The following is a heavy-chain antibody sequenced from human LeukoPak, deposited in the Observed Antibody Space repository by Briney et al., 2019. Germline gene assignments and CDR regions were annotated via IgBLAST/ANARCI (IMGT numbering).Heavy chain of an antibody. J-gene: IGHJ4*02. CDR2: IYYSGST. CDR1: GGSIRSSSYY. D-gene: IGHD3-22*01. V-gene: IGHV4-39*01. Sequence: SEALSLTCTLSGGSIRSSSYYWGWIRQPPGKGLEWIGSIYYSGSTYYNPSLKSRVTISVDTSKHQFSLKLSSVTAADTAVYYCARHTTYYDSSGYYRYFDYWGQGTLVTVSS. CDR3: ARHTTYYDSSGYYRYFDY.